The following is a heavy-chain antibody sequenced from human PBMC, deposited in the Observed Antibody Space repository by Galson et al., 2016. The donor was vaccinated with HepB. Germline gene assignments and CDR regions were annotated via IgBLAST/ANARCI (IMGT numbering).Heavy chain of an antibody. V-gene: IGHV2-5*02. D-gene: IGHD3-22*01. CDR1: GFSLSTDGLG. Sequence: PALVKPTQPLTLPCTFSGFSLSTDGLGVGWIRQPPGKDLEWLPPIFWDYEKHYSPSLKSRLTITKDSSKNQVILIITNMDPVDTATYYSAHGWGDYNSIANWGQGTLVAVSS. CDR2: IFWDYEK. CDR3: AHGWGDYNSIAN. J-gene: IGHJ4*02.